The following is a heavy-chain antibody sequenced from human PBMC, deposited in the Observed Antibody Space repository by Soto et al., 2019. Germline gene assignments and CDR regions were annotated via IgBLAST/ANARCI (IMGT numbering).Heavy chain of an antibody. J-gene: IGHJ4*02. Sequence: QVQLVESGGGVVQPGKSLRLSCAASGFTFSNYGMHWVRQAPGKGLEWVAVIWYDGSNKFYADSVKGRFTISRDNSKNTLYLQMNSLRAEGTAVYYCARDLDYWGQGTLVTVSS. CDR3: ARDLDY. CDR1: GFTFSNYG. CDR2: IWYDGSNK. V-gene: IGHV3-33*01.